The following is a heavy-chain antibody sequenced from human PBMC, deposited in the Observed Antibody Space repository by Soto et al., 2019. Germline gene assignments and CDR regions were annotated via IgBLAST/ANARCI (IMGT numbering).Heavy chain of an antibody. CDR2: IYYSGST. V-gene: IGHV4-61*01. D-gene: IGHD3-3*02. J-gene: IGHJ4*02. Sequence: SETLSLTCTVSGGSVSSGSYYWSWIRQPPGKGLEWIGYIYYSGSTNYNPSLKIRVTISVDTSKNQFSLKLSSVTAADTAVYYCARLALGTIRTLDYWGQGTLVTVSS. CDR3: ARLALGTIRTLDY. CDR1: GGSVSSGSYY.